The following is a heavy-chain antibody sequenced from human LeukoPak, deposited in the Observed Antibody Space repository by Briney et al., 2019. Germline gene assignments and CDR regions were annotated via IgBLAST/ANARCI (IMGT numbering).Heavy chain of an antibody. CDR2: IYYSGST. CDR3: ARARTGTTHFDY. J-gene: IGHJ4*02. D-gene: IGHD1-7*01. Sequence: NPSETLSLTCTVSGGSISSGSYYWSWIRQPAGKGLEWIGYIYYSGSTNYNPSLKSRVTISVDTSKNQFSLKLSSVTAADTAVYYCARARTGTTHFDYWGQGTLVTVSS. V-gene: IGHV4-61*10. CDR1: GGSISSGSYY.